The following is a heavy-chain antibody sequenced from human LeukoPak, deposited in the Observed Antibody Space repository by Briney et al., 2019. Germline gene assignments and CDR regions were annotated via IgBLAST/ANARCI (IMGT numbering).Heavy chain of an antibody. CDR3: ARVSTVATKIPPFYYYYGMDV. D-gene: IGHD5-12*01. CDR1: GYTFTGYY. Sequence: ASVKVSCKASGYTFTGYYMRWVRQAPGQGLEWMGIIYPGDSDTRYSPSFQGQVTISADKSISTAYLQWSSLKASDTAMYYCARVSTVATKIPPFYYYYGMDVWGQGTTVTVSS. V-gene: IGHV5-51*01. CDR2: IYPGDSDT. J-gene: IGHJ6*02.